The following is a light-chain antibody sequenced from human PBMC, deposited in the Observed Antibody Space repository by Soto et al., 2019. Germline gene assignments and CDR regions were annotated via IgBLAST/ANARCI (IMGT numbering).Light chain of an antibody. V-gene: IGKV3-15*01. J-gene: IGKJ2*01. CDR3: QQYDNWPAMYT. Sequence: EIVMTQSPATLSVSPGERATLSCRASQSVRSKLAWYQQKLGQAPRVLIYGASTRATGIPARFSGSGSGTEFTLTISSLQSEDFAVYYCQQYDNWPAMYTFGRGTKLEFK. CDR1: QSVRSK. CDR2: GAS.